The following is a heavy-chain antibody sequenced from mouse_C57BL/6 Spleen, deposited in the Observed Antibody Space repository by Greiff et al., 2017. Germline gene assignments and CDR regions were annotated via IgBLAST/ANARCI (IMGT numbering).Heavy chain of an antibody. Sequence: QVQLKESGPELVKPGASVKISCKASGYAFSSSWMNWVKQRPGKGLEWIGRIYPGDGDTNYNGKFKGKATLTADKSSSTAYMQLSSLTSEDSAVYFCARGAFDYWAQGTTLTVSS. CDR2: IYPGDGDT. J-gene: IGHJ2*01. V-gene: IGHV1-82*01. CDR3: ARGAFDY. CDR1: GYAFSSSW.